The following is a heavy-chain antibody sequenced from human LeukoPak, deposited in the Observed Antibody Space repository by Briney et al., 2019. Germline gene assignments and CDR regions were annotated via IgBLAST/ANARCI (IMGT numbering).Heavy chain of an antibody. CDR2: IHPNSGKT. D-gene: IGHD4-23*01. V-gene: IGHV1-8*01. Sequence: ASVKVSCKASGYNFRDQEINWVRQASGQGLEWVGWIHPNSGKTGYAQKFQGRVSMTRTTSISTTYMGLTSLTSEDTAVYYCARGRYGGNRFFDNWGQGTQLIVSS. CDR3: ARGRYGGNRFFDN. CDR1: GYNFRDQE. J-gene: IGHJ4*02.